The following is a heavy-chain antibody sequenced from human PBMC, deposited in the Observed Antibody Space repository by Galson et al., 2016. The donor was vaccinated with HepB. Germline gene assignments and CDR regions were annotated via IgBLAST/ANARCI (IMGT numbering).Heavy chain of an antibody. D-gene: IGHD6-6*01. V-gene: IGHV6-1*01. CDR3: AREYTSSTYYYGMDV. Sequence: CAISGDSVSSNSVAWNWIRQSPSRGLEWLGRTYYRSKWYNDYAVSVKSRITINPDTSKNQFSLQLNSVTPEDTAVYYCAREYTSSTYYYGMDVWGQGITVTVSS. CDR2: TYYRSKWYN. CDR1: GDSVSSNSVA. J-gene: IGHJ6*02.